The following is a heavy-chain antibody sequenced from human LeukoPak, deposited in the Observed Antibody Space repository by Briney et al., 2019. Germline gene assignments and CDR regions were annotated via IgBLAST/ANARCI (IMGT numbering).Heavy chain of an antibody. CDR1: GRSISSYY. CDR2: IYSSGST. J-gene: IGHJ2*01. D-gene: IGHD2-2*01. CDR3: ARGQYHLLYWYFDL. Sequence: SETLSLTCTVSGRSISSYYWSWIRHPAGKGLEWIGRIYSSGSTNYNPSLKSRVTMSVDTSKNQFSLKLSSVTAAGTAVYYCARGQYHLLYWYFDLWGRGTLVTVSS. V-gene: IGHV4-4*07.